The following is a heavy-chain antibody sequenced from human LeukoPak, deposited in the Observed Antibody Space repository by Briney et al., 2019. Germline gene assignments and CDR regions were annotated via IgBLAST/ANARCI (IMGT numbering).Heavy chain of an antibody. CDR1: GFTFSSYA. V-gene: IGHV3-23*01. CDR2: ISGSGGGT. D-gene: IGHD2-2*01. CDR3: AKDGCSSTSCHYYYYYMDV. J-gene: IGHJ6*03. Sequence: GGSPRLSCAASGFTFSSYAMSWVRQAPGKGLEWVSAISGSGGGTYYADSVKGRFTISRDNSKNTLYLQMNSLRAEDTAVYYCAKDGCSSTSCHYYYYYMDVWGKGTTVTVSS.